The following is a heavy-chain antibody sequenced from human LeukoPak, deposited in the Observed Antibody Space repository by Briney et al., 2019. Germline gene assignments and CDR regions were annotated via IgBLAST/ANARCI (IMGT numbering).Heavy chain of an antibody. J-gene: IGHJ4*02. Sequence: PGGSLRLSCAASGFTFSSYEMNWVRQAPGKGLEWVSYISSSGSTIFYADSVKGRFTISRDNAKNSLYLQMNSLRAEDTALYYCARGGYYDNSGASDYWGQGTLVTVSS. V-gene: IGHV3-48*03. CDR3: ARGGYYDNSGASDY. CDR2: ISSSGSTI. CDR1: GFTFSSYE. D-gene: IGHD3-22*01.